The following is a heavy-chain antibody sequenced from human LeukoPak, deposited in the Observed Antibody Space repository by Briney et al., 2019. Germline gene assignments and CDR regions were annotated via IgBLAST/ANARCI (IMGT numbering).Heavy chain of an antibody. CDR3: ARCDDYGDYDLDLSGSCDY. J-gene: IGHJ4*02. Sequence: SVKVSCKASGGTFSSYAISWVRQAPGQGLEWMGRIIPILGIANYAQKFQGRVTITADKSTSTAYMELSSLRSEDTAVYYCARCDDYGDYDLDLSGSCDYWGQGTLVTVSS. V-gene: IGHV1-69*04. CDR1: GGTFSSYA. D-gene: IGHD4-17*01. CDR2: IIPILGIA.